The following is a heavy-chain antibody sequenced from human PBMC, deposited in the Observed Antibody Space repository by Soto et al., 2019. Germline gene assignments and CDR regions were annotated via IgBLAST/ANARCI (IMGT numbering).Heavy chain of an antibody. J-gene: IGHJ6*02. CDR1: GFTFSSYA. Sequence: PGGSLRLSCATSGFTFSSYAMHWVRQAPGKGLEWVAVISYDGSNKYYADSVKGRFTISRDNSKNTLYLQMNSLRAEDTAVYYCARDLGGGDRESTSNNYYYYYGMDVWGQGTTVTVSS. D-gene: IGHD2-21*02. CDR3: ARDLGGGDRESTSNNYYYYYGMDV. V-gene: IGHV3-30-3*01. CDR2: ISYDGSNK.